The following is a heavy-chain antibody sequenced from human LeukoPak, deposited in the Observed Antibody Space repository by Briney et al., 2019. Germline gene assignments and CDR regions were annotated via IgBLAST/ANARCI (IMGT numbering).Heavy chain of an antibody. CDR2: MNGSGSST. CDR3: AKDFAAVPGNKYFAY. V-gene: IGHV3-23*01. D-gene: IGHD6-19*01. Sequence: GGSLRLSCAASGLTFSTYDMTWVRQAPGKGLEWVSNMNGSGSSTYYADSVKGRFTSSRTSSKNLSYQQINGLRAEDTAVYYCAKDFAAVPGNKYFAYWGQGTLVTVSS. CDR1: GLTFSTYD. J-gene: IGHJ4*02.